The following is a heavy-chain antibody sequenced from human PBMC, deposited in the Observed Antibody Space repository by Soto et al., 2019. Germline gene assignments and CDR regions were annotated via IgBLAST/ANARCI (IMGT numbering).Heavy chain of an antibody. J-gene: IGHJ3*02. CDR1: GDSVSSNSAA. Sequence: PSQTLSLTCAISGDSVSSNSAAWNWIRQSPSRGLEWLGRTYYRSKWYNDYAVSVKSRITINPDTSKNQFSLQLNSVTPEDTVVYYCARARLYSSGWYDLGAFGIWGQGTMVTVSS. CDR2: TYYRSKWYN. CDR3: ARARLYSSGWYDLGAFGI. V-gene: IGHV6-1*01. D-gene: IGHD6-19*01.